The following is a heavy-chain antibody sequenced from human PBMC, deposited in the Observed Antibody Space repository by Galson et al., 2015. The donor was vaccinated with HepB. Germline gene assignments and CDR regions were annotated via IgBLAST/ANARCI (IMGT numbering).Heavy chain of an antibody. Sequence: SLRLSCAASGFTFSSYAMHWVRQAPGKGLEWVAVISYDGSNKYYADSVKGRFTISRDNSKNTLYLQMNSLRAEDTAVYYCARGRFPRTYFFDIWGQGTMVTVSS. CDR1: GFTFSSYA. J-gene: IGHJ3*02. CDR2: ISYDGSNK. D-gene: IGHD2/OR15-2a*01. CDR3: ARGRFPRTYFFDI. V-gene: IGHV3-30*04.